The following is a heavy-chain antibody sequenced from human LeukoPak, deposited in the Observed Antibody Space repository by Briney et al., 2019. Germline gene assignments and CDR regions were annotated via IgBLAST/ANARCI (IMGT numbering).Heavy chain of an antibody. CDR2: IYPRDSTT. J-gene: IGHJ4*02. D-gene: IGHD3-3*01. CDR1: GYTFTHDW. Sequence: GESLKISCKSSGYTFTHDWIGWVRQMPGKGLEWMGIIYPRDSTTRYSPAFEGQVTISVDKSITTAYLQWSSLKASDTAMYYCARRAIIQGTSALDFWGQGTVVIVSS. V-gene: IGHV5-51*01. CDR3: ARRAIIQGTSALDF.